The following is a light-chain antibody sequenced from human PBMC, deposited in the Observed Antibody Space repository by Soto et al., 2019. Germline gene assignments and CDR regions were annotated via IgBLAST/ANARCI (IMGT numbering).Light chain of an antibody. J-gene: IGLJ1*01. CDR2: DVN. CDR3: CSYAGSYPGYV. V-gene: IGLV2-11*01. CDR1: SSDVGGYNY. Sequence: QSALTQPRSVSGSPGQSVTISCTGTSSDVGGYNYVSWYQQHPGKAPKLMIYDVNKRPSGVPDRFSGSKSGNTASLTISGLQAEDEADYYCCSYAGSYPGYVFGTGTKVTVL.